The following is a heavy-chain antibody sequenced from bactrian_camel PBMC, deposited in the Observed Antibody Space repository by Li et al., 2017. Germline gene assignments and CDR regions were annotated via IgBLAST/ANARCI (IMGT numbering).Heavy chain of an antibody. CDR3: ATDPADGVSWY. J-gene: IGHJ4*01. CDR1: RIPHPRVC. D-gene: IGHD3*01. CDR2: ISDSGTRT. V-gene: IGHV3S53*01. Sequence: QVQLVESGGGSVQSGGSLSVSCEASRIPHPRVCMGWFRQAPEKEREVVATISDSGTRTEYADSVKGRFTISKDNAKNTVYLQVANLLPEDTAVYYCATDPADGVSWYWGQGTQVTVS.